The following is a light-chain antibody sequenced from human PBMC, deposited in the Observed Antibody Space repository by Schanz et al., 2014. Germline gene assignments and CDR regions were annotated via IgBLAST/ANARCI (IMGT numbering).Light chain of an antibody. CDR3: CSYAASSTLV. CDR2: DIN. CDR1: SSGVGDLNY. V-gene: IGLV2-11*01. J-gene: IGLJ3*02. Sequence: QSALTQPRSVSGSPGQSVSISCTGTSSGVGDLNYVSWYQQLPGKAPRLLIYDINKRPSGVPDRFSGSKSGNTASLTISGLQAEDEAGYYCCSYAASSTLVFGGGTKLTVL.